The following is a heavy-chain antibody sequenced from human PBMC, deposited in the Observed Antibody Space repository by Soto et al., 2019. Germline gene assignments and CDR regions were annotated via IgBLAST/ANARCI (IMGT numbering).Heavy chain of an antibody. V-gene: IGHV4-61*01. D-gene: IGHD3-10*01. CDR3: SYGSSFDY. Sequence: QVQLQESGPGLVKPSETLSLICTVSGASLRSGSYYWSWIRQPPGKGLEWIGHISHSGRTNYDPSLKSRLTMSVDTSQNQFSLQLNSVTAADTAVYYCSYGSSFDYWGQGALVTVSS. CDR1: GASLRSGSYY. CDR2: ISHSGRT. J-gene: IGHJ4*02.